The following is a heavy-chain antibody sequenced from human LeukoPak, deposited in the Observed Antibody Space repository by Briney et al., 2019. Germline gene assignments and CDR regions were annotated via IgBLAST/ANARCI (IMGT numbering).Heavy chain of an antibody. Sequence: PSETLSLTCTVSGYSISSGSGYYWSWIRQPPGKGLEWIGYIYYSGSTNYNPSLKSRVTISVDTSKNQFSLKLSSVTAADTAVYYCARGLAARRPGPNLFDYWGQGTLVTVSS. D-gene: IGHD6-6*01. J-gene: IGHJ4*02. CDR3: ARGLAARRPGPNLFDY. V-gene: IGHV4-61*08. CDR2: IYYSGST. CDR1: GYSISSGSGYY.